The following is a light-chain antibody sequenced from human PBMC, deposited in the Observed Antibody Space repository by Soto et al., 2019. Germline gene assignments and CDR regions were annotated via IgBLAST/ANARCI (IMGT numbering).Light chain of an antibody. CDR3: QQYNTYRA. J-gene: IGKJ1*01. V-gene: IGKV1-5*01. Sequence: GDRVTIPCRASQTITTWMAWYQQKPGKAPKLLVYDASTLQSGVATRFSGSGSGTEFTLIISGLQPEDSATYYCQQYNTYRACGQGTKVDI. CDR2: DAS. CDR1: QTITTW.